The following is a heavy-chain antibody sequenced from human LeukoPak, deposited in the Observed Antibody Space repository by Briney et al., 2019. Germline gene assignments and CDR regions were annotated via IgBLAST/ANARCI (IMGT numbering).Heavy chain of an antibody. CDR1: GFTFSSYA. Sequence: GRSLRLSCAASGFTFSSYAMHWVRQAPGKGLEWVAVISYDGSNKYCADSVKGRFTISRDNSKNTLYLQMNSLRAEDTAVYYCARGGYSSSSPYFDYWGQGTLVTVSS. CDR3: ARGGYSSSSPYFDY. V-gene: IGHV3-30*04. J-gene: IGHJ4*02. CDR2: ISYDGSNK. D-gene: IGHD6-6*01.